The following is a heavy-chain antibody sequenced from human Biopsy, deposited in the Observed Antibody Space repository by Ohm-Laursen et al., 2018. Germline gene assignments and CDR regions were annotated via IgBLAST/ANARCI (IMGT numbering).Heavy chain of an antibody. J-gene: IGHJ6*02. D-gene: IGHD3-22*01. Sequence: TLSLTCAVYGESFNGYYWSWIRQPPGKGLEWIGEINHSGSTNYNPSPKSRVTISVDTSKNQFSLKVRSVTAADTAVYYCVRGVDYYDPYHYYALDVWGQGTTVTVSS. CDR1: GESFNGYY. CDR2: INHSGST. CDR3: VRGVDYYDPYHYYALDV. V-gene: IGHV4-34*01.